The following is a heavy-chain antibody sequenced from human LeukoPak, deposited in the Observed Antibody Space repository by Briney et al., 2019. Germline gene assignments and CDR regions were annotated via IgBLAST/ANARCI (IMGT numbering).Heavy chain of an antibody. V-gene: IGHV1-46*01. CDR2: INPSRGNS. CDR3: ARTPLAGTGYFDY. J-gene: IGHJ4*02. D-gene: IGHD6-19*01. Sequence: ASVKVSCKASQYSFTSYYIHWVRQAPGQGLEWMGIINPSRGNSAYAQMFQGRLTMPRDTSTSTVYMELSSLRSEDTAVYYCARTPLAGTGYFDYWGQGPLVTVSS. CDR1: QYSFTSYY.